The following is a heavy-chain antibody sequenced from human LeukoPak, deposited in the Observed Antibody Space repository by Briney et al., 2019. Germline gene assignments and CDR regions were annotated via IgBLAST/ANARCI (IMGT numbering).Heavy chain of an antibody. V-gene: IGHV4-34*01. CDR3: AREYHRTDSSGYHVY. CDR2: INHSGST. CDR1: GGSFSGYY. J-gene: IGHJ4*02. D-gene: IGHD3-22*01. Sequence: SETLSLTCAVYGGSFSGYYWSWIRQPPGKGLEWIGEINHSGSTNYNPSLKSRVTISVDTSKNQFSLKLSSVTAADTAVYYCAREYHRTDSSGYHVYWGQGTLVTVSS.